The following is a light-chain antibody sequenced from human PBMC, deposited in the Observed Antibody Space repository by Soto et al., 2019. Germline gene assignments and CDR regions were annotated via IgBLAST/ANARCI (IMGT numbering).Light chain of an antibody. CDR2: DAS. CDR3: QQYGSSPAT. V-gene: IGKV3-20*01. Sequence: EIVLTQSPGTLSLSPGERATLSCRASQSVSSSYLAGYQQKPGQAPRLLIYDASSRATGIPDRFSGSGSGTDFTLNISRMEPEDFAVYYCQQYGSSPATFGHGNKVETK. CDR1: QSVSSSY. J-gene: IGKJ1*01.